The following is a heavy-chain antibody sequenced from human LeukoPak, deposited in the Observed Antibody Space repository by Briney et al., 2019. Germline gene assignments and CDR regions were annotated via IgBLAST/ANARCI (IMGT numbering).Heavy chain of an antibody. Sequence: GGSLRLSCAASGFTVSSNYMSWVRQAPGKGLEWVSVIYSGGSTNYADAGKGRVTISRENSKNTPYLQMNSLRAEHTAVYYCAREYSGYDYWGQGTLVTVSS. J-gene: IGHJ4*02. V-gene: IGHV3-66*01. D-gene: IGHD1-26*01. CDR3: AREYSGYDY. CDR2: IYSGGST. CDR1: GFTVSSNY.